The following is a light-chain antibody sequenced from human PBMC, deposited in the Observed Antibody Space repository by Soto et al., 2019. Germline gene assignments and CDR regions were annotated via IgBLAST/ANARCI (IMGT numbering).Light chain of an antibody. CDR3: QSYDSSLSSYVV. V-gene: IGLV1-40*01. J-gene: IGLJ2*01. Sequence: QSVLTQPPSVSGAPGQRVTISCTGSSSNIGAGYDVHWYQQLPETAPKLLIYDSTNRPSGVPDRFSGSKSGTSASLAITGLQAEDEADYYCQSYDSSLSSYVVFGGGTKLTVL. CDR1: SSNIGAGYD. CDR2: DST.